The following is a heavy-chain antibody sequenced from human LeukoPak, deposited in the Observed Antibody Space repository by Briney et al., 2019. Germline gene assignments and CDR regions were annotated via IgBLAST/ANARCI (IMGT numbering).Heavy chain of an antibody. CDR1: GGSISRGAYY. V-gene: IGHV4-31*03. CDR3: ARAPDPNFYDRSGFDY. J-gene: IGHJ4*02. Sequence: SETLSLTCTVPGGSISRGAYYWSWIRQHPGKGLEWIGYIHYSGSTYYNPSLKSRVTISVDTSKNQFSLSLSSVTAADTAVYYCARAPDPNFYDRSGFDYWGQGTLITVSS. CDR2: IHYSGST. D-gene: IGHD3-22*01.